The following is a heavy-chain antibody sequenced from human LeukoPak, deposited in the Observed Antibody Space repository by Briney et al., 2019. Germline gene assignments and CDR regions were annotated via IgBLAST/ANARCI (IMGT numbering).Heavy chain of an antibody. CDR3: AILPIF. D-gene: IGHD1-26*01. CDR2: IYSDGNT. J-gene: IGHJ4*02. CDR1: GFTVSSNF. V-gene: IGHV3-53*01. Sequence: SGGPQSLFCAAYGFTVSSNFMTWVRQPPGKGLEWVPVIYSDGNTYYADSVKGRFTISRDNYKNTLYLQMNSLSQEYTAVYYCAILPIFWGQGILVTVSS.